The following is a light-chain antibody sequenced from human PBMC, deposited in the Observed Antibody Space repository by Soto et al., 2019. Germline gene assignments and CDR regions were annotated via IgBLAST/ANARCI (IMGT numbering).Light chain of an antibody. CDR2: DSS. CDR1: QSVQSY. V-gene: IGKV3-11*01. J-gene: IGKJ5*01. CDR3: QHRSSWPVT. Sequence: EVVLTQSPVTLSLSPGERATLSCRASQSVQSYLAWYQQKPGQAPRLLIYDSSNRATGVPARFSGSGSGTDFTPTISTLEPEDFGVYYCQHRSSWPVTFGQGTRLEIK.